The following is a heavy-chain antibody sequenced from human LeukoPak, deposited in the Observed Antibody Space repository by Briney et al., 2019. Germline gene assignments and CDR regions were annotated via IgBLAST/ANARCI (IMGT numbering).Heavy chain of an antibody. CDR3: ARDLGSGRGTLGAD. CDR2: INWNGDNT. D-gene: IGHD3-10*01. J-gene: IGHJ4*02. Sequence: GGSLRLSCAASGFVFDEYVMSWVRQTAAKGLEWVSGINWNGDNTGYADSVKGRFTVSRDNAKNSLYLQMNNLRAEDTALYYCARDLGSGRGTLGADWGQGTLVTVSS. CDR1: GFVFDEYV. V-gene: IGHV3-20*04.